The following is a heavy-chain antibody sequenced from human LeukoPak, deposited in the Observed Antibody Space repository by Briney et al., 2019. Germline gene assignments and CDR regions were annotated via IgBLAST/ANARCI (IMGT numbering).Heavy chain of an antibody. CDR2: INHGGST. D-gene: IGHD1-26*01. V-gene: IGHV4-34*01. J-gene: IGHJ4*02. Sequence: SETLSLTCAVYGESLSKYYWTWIRQSPGKGLEWIGEINHGGSTNLNPSLKSRVTLSVDTSKHQFSLKLTSVTAADAAVYYCASSVGSTDYWGQGTLVTVSS. CDR1: GESLSKYY. CDR3: ASSVGSTDY.